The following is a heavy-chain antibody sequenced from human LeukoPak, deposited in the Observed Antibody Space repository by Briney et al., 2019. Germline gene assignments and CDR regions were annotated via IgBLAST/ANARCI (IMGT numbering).Heavy chain of an antibody. CDR3: AREIIAAAGDYYYYGMDV. Sequence: PSETLSLTCTVSGGSISSYYWGWIRQPPGKGLEWIGYIYYSGSTNYNPSLKSRVTISVDTSKNQFSLKLSSVTAADTAVYYCAREIIAAAGDYYYYGMDVWGQGTTVTVSS. V-gene: IGHV4-59*01. J-gene: IGHJ6*02. CDR2: IYYSGST. D-gene: IGHD6-13*01. CDR1: GGSISSYY.